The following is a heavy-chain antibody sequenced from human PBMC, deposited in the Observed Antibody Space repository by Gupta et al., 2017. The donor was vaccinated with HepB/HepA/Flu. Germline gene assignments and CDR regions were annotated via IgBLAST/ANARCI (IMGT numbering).Heavy chain of an antibody. CDR1: GISVSGSY. Sequence: EVELVESGGGLVQPGGSLRLSCAASGISVSGSYMNWVRQAPGKGLQWVSCPYAGGDTYYTKSVRGRFTISRHNSENTVYLQMNSLRPEDTAIYYCARGGPHGDYLDHWGQGTLVTVSS. V-gene: IGHV3-53*04. J-gene: IGHJ4*02. CDR3: ARGGPHGDYLDH. D-gene: IGHD4-17*01. CDR2: PYAGGDT.